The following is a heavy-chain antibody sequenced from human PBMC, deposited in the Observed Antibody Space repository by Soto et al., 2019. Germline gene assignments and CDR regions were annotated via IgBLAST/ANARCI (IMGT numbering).Heavy chain of an antibody. J-gene: IGHJ4*02. D-gene: IGHD5-12*01. Sequence: VPLVQSGAEVQKPGASVKVSCKASGYTFTSYGISWVRQAPGQGLEWMGWISAYNGNTIYAQKFQGRVTMATDTPTSTAYMELRSLRSDDTAVYYCARDPRYTTITPDYWGQGTLVSVSS. CDR1: GYTFTSYG. V-gene: IGHV1-18*01. CDR2: ISAYNGNT. CDR3: ARDPRYTTITPDY.